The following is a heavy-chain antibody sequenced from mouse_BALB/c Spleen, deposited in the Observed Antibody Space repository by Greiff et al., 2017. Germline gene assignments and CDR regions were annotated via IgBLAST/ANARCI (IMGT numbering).Heavy chain of an antibody. J-gene: IGHJ3*01. V-gene: IGHV5-6-3*01. CDR3: AIDGYYGGFAD. CDR1: GFTFSSYG. D-gene: IGHD2-3*01. Sequence: EVQLVESGGGLVQPGGSLKLSCAASGFTFSSYGMSWVRQTPDKRLELVATINSNGGSTYYPDSVKGRVTISRDNAKNTLYLQMSSLKSEDTAMYYGAIDGYYGGFADWGQGTLVTVSA. CDR2: INSNGGST.